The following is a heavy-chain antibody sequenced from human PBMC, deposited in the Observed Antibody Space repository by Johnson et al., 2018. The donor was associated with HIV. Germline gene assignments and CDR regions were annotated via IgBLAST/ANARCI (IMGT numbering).Heavy chain of an antibody. CDR2: IKTDGSTT. V-gene: IGHV3-74*01. J-gene: IGHJ3*02. CDR1: GFSFSGEW. CDR3: AREALDAFDI. Sequence: VQLVESGGGLVKPGGSLRLSCAASGFSFSGEWMHWVRQAPGQGLVWVSRIKTDGSTTATAASLKGRFTISRDNANNSLYLQMNSRRAEDTAVYYCAREALDAFDIWGQGTMVTVSS.